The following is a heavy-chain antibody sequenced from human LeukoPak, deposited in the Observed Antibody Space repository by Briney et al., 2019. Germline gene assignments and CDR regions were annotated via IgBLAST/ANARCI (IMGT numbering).Heavy chain of an antibody. V-gene: IGHV3-30*04. CDR1: GFIFSTYA. D-gene: IGHD1-7*01. CDR3: AKDERNWNYNLASQTYD. J-gene: IGHJ4*02. CDR2: ISYDGRQN. Sequence: GGSLRLSCAASGFIFSTYAMNCVRQAPGKGLEWVAVISYDGRQNYYADSVKGRFTVSRDNSKNTLYLQMSSLRAEDTAVYYCAKDERNWNYNLASQTYDWGQGTLVTVSS.